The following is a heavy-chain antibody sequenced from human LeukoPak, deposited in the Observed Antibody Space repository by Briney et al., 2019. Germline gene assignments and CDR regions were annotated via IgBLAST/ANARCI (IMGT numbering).Heavy chain of an antibody. CDR2: IFSGGSP. CDR3: ARGFYNNYV. J-gene: IGHJ4*02. D-gene: IGHD4-11*01. V-gene: IGHV3-66*01. Sequence: GRSLRLSCAAYGFTVSDSYMTWVRQAPGKGLEWISVIFSGGSPQYADAVKGRFTIPRDTSKNMVYLQMSSLRAEDTAVYYCARGFYNNYVWGRGTLVTVSS. CDR1: GFTVSDSY.